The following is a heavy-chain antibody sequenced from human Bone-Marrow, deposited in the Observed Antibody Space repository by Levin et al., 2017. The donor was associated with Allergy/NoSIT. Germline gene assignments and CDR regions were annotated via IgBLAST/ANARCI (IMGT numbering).Heavy chain of an antibody. J-gene: IGHJ3*02. V-gene: IGHV3-11*06. CDR2: ISSSSSYT. CDR3: ARDRSYYDILTGYYNRDAFDI. D-gene: IGHD3-9*01. Sequence: GESLKISCAASGFTFSDYYMSWIRQAPGKGLEWVSYISSSSSYTNYADSVKGRFTISRDNAKNSLYLQMNSLRAEDTAVYYCARDRSYYDILTGYYNRDAFDIWGQGTMVTVSS. CDR1: GFTFSDYY.